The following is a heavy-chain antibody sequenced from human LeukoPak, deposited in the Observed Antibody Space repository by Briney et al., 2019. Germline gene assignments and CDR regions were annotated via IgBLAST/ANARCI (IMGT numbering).Heavy chain of an antibody. D-gene: IGHD6-13*01. CDR2: IHYSGST. Sequence: SETLSLTCTVSGGSISSHYWSWIRQPPGKGLEWIGYIHYSGSTNYNPSLKSRVTISVDTSKNQFSLKLSSVTAADTAVYYCARDSRYSSSWYDAFDIWGQGTMVTVSS. V-gene: IGHV4-59*11. CDR3: ARDSRYSSSWYDAFDI. CDR1: GGSISSHY. J-gene: IGHJ3*02.